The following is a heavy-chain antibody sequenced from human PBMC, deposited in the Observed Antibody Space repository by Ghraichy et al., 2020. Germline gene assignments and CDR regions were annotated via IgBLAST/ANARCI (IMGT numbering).Heavy chain of an antibody. D-gene: IGHD3-3*01. V-gene: IGHV4-39*01. CDR3: ARHNDDFWSGYYTP. J-gene: IGHJ5*02. CDR1: GGSISSSSYY. CDR2: IYYSGST. Sequence: SQTLSLPCTVSGGSISSSSYYWGWIRQPPGKGLEWIGSIYYSGSTYYNPSLKSRVTISVDTSKNQFSLKLSSVTAADTAVYYCARHNDDFWSGYYTPWGQGNLVTVSS.